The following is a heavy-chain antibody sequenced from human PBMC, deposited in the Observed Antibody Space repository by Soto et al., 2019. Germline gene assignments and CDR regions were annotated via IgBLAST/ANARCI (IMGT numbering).Heavy chain of an antibody. V-gene: IGHV4-31*03. CDR1: CGSIISGGYY. Sequence: SETLSLTCTFSCGSIISGGYYWSWIRQHPGKGLEWIGYIYYSGSTYYNPSLKSRVTISVDTSKNQFSLKLSSVTAADTAVYYCARADDSSGYPTPFNYWGQGTLVTVSS. CDR2: IYYSGST. D-gene: IGHD3-22*01. CDR3: ARADDSSGYPTPFNY. J-gene: IGHJ4*02.